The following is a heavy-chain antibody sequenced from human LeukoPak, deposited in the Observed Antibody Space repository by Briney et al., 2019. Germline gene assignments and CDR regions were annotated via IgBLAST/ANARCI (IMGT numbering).Heavy chain of an antibody. J-gene: IGHJ4*02. CDR3: AKDPPLGPSTVTSGY. Sequence: GGSLRLSCVASGFTFSRYVMHWVRQAPGKGLEWVAVMSFDGSGQSYGDSVKGRFTISRDNSKNTLYLQMNSLRPEDTAVYYCAKDPPLGPSTVTSGYWGQGTLVTVSS. D-gene: IGHD4-17*01. CDR2: MSFDGSGQ. V-gene: IGHV3-30*18. CDR1: GFTFSRYV.